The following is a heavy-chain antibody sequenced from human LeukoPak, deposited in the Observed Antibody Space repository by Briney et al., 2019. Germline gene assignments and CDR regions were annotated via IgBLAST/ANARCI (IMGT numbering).Heavy chain of an antibody. V-gene: IGHV4-31*02. Sequence: IFSGHWMNWVRQTPGKGLEWIGYIYYSGSTYYNPSLKSRVTISVDTSKNQFSLKLSSVTAADAAVYYCARGSYSGWAAPLGYWGQGTLVTVSS. D-gene: IGHD3-10*01. CDR2: IYYSGST. J-gene: IGHJ4*02. CDR3: ARGSYSGWAAPLGY. CDR1: IFSGHW.